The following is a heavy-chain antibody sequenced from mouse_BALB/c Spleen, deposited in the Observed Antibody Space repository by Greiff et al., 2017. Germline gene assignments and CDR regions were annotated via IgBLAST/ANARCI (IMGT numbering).Heavy chain of an antibody. J-gene: IGHJ2*01. V-gene: IGHV5-12-2*01. CDR2: ISNGGGST. CDR3: ARHTHYYGSSYDFDY. Sequence: EVKVVESGGGLVQPGGSLKLSCAASGFTFSSYTMSWVRQTPEKRLEWVAYISNGGGSTYYPDTVKGRFTISRDNAKNTLYLQMSSLKSEDTAMYYCARHTHYYGSSYDFDYWGQGTTLTVSS. D-gene: IGHD1-1*01. CDR1: GFTFSSYT.